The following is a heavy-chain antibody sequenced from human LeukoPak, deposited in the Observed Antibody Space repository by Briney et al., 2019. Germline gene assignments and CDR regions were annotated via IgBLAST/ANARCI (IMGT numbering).Heavy chain of an antibody. D-gene: IGHD4-11*01. CDR1: GGSFSGYY. J-gene: IGHJ6*03. V-gene: IGHV4-59*01. CDR3: ARGRVSSSTWHSTYYYYFYMDV. Sequence: SETLSLTCAVYGGSFSGYYWSWIRQPPGKGLDCIGYIYYSGTTNYNPSLKRRVTISVDTSRNLFSLRLTSVTAADTAVYFCARGRVSSSTWHSTYYYYFYMDVWGKGTTVTVSS. CDR2: IYYSGTT.